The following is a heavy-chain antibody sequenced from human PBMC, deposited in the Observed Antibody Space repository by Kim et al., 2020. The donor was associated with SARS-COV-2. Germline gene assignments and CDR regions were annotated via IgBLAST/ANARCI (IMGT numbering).Heavy chain of an antibody. Sequence: SETLSLTCTVSGGSISSSDYYWSWIRQPPGKGLEWIGYIYYSGSTYYNPSLKSRITISIDTSKNQFSLKLSSVTAADTAVYYCARERGAGYGSGTLDAFDIWGQGTMVTVSS. D-gene: IGHD3-10*01. V-gene: IGHV4-30-4*01. J-gene: IGHJ3*02. CDR3: ARERGAGYGSGTLDAFDI. CDR2: IYYSGST. CDR1: GGSISSSDYY.